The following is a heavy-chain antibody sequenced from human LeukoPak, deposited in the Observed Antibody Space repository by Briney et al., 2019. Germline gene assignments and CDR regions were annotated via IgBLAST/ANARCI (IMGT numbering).Heavy chain of an antibody. CDR3: ARDLAPSGSYAFY. Sequence: GASAKVSCKASGYPFTNYGITWVRQAPGQGLEWMGWISAYNGNTNYAQKLQGRVTMTTDTPTSTAYMELRSLRSDDTAVYYCARDLAPSGSYAFYWGQGTLVTVSS. CDR2: ISAYNGNT. V-gene: IGHV1-18*01. CDR1: GYPFTNYG. J-gene: IGHJ4*02. D-gene: IGHD6-19*01.